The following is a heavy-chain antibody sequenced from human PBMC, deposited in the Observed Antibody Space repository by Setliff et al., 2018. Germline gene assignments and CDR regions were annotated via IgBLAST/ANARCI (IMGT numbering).Heavy chain of an antibody. CDR3: ASVVEDYYDSSGYFLPSYYFDY. CDR1: GGSISSSNW. Sequence: SETLSLTCAVSGGSISSSNWWSWVRQPPGKGLEWIGEIYYSGSTYYNPSLKSRVTISVDTSKNQFSLKLSSVTAADTAVYYCASVVEDYYDSSGYFLPSYYFDYWGQGTLVTVSS. CDR2: IYYSGST. V-gene: IGHV4-4*02. D-gene: IGHD3-22*01. J-gene: IGHJ4*02.